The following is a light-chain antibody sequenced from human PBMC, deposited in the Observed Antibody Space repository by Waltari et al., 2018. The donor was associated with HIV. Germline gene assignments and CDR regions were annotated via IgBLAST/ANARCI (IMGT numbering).Light chain of an antibody. CDR1: SGTNVGHYR. V-gene: IGLV5-45*01. CDR2: YRADSDK. Sequence: QAVLTPPASLSASPGASASLTCTLPSGTNVGHYRIDRYQPKPGSPHRYLLGYRADSDKEQGSGVPSRFAGSKDASANAGILLISGLQSEDEADYYCMIWHSSAWVFGGGTKLTVL. CDR3: MIWHSSAWV. J-gene: IGLJ3*02.